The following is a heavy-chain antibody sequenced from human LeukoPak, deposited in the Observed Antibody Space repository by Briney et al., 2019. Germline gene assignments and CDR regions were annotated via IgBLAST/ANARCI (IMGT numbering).Heavy chain of an antibody. V-gene: IGHV3-7*01. J-gene: IGHJ4*02. Sequence: GGSLRLSCAASGFSFSNHYMRWIRQAPGKGLEWVANINEDGRNKWHLGSVKGRFTVSRDNARNALYLQMNSLRVEDTAVYYCTRVIVAVPGYFDYFDFWGQGALVTVSS. CDR2: INEDGRNK. D-gene: IGHD6-19*01. CDR1: GFSFSNHY. CDR3: TRVIVAVPGYFDYFDF.